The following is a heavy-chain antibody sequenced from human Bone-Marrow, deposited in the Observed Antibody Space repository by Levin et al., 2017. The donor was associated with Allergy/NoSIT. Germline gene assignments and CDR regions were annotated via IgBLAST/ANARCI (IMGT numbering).Heavy chain of an antibody. CDR2: IIPIFGTA. D-gene: IGHD3-22*01. V-gene: IGHV1-69*01. J-gene: IGHJ2*01. CDR3: AGTTYYYDSSGYYYWYFDL. Sequence: KISCKASGGTFSSYAISWVRQAPGQGLEWMGGIIPIFGTANYAQKFQGRVTITADESTSTAYMELSSLRSEDTAVYYCAGTTYYYDSSGYYYWYFDLWGRGTLVTVSS. CDR1: GGTFSSYA.